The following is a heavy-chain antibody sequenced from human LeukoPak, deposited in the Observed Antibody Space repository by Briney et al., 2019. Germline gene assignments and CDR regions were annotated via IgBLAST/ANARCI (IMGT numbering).Heavy chain of an antibody. CDR1: GFTFSNAW. D-gene: IGHD1-26*01. V-gene: IGHV3-15*01. CDR3: TTDRSWWELLRAPFDY. J-gene: IGHJ4*02. Sequence: GGSLRLSCAASGFTFSNAWMSWVRQAPGKGLEWVGRIKSKTDGGTTDYAAPVKGRFTISRDDSKNTLYLQMNSLKTEDTAVYYCTTDRSWWELLRAPFDYWGQGTLVTVSS. CDR2: IKSKTDGGTT.